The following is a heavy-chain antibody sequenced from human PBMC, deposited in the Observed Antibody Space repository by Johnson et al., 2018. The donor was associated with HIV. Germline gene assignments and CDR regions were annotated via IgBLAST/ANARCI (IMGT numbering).Heavy chain of an antibody. CDR1: GFTFSSYA. CDR2: ISYDGSNK. D-gene: IGHD3-22*01. V-gene: IGHV3-30*04. CDR3: AKADDSSGFDAFDI. Sequence: VQLVESGGGLVQPGGSLRLSCAASGFTFSSYAMHWVRQAPGKGLEWVAVISYDGSNKYYADSVKGRFTISRDNSKNTLYLQMNSLRAEDTAVYYCAKADDSSGFDAFDIWGQGTMVTVSS. J-gene: IGHJ3*02.